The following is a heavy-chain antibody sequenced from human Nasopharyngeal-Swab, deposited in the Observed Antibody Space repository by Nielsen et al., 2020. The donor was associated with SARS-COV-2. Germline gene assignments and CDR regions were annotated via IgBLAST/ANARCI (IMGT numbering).Heavy chain of an antibody. J-gene: IGHJ3*01. Sequence: SLKISCAASGFTFSSYSMNWVRQAPGRGLEWVSGISWDSGNIGYADSVEGRFTISRDNAKNSLYLQMNSLRAEDTALYYCVKDNLLRAFDLWGQGTMVTVSS. V-gene: IGHV3-9*01. CDR3: VKDNLLRAFDL. D-gene: IGHD2-15*01. CDR1: GFTFSSYS. CDR2: ISWDSGNI.